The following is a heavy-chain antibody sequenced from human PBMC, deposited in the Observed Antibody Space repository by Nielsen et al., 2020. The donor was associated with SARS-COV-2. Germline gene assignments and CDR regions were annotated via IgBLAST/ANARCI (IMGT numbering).Heavy chain of an antibody. CDR1: GYTFTSYG. Sequence: ASVKVSCKASGYTFTSYGISWVRQAPGQGLEWMGWISAYNGNTNYAQKLQGRVTMTTDTSTSTAYMELRSLRSDDTAVYYCARDTFFLGATNSLRDWFDPWGQGTLVTVSS. CDR3: ARDTFFLGATNSLRDWFDP. J-gene: IGHJ5*02. CDR2: ISAYNGNT. V-gene: IGHV1-18*01. D-gene: IGHD1-26*01.